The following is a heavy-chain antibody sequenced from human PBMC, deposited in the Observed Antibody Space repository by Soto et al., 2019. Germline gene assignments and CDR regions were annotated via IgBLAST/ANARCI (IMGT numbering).Heavy chain of an antibody. V-gene: IGHV1-3*01. D-gene: IGHD1-26*01. CDR2: LNPGNGNT. Sequence: VQLVQSGAEVKKPGASVKVSCKASGYTLTTYAMPWVRKAPGQMREWMGWLNPGNGNTHYSQKFQGRVSITRDTSASTANMELSILRSEDAAVYYCASGGWSYGYYFDYWGQGTLVTVSS. CDR3: ASGGWSYGYYFDY. CDR1: GYTLTTYA. J-gene: IGHJ4*02.